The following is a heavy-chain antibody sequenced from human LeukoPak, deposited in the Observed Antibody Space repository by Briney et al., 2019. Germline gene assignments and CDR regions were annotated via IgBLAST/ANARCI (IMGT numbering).Heavy chain of an antibody. D-gene: IGHD6-19*01. Sequence: PSETLSLTGTVSGGSISTYYWSWIRQPPGKGLEWIGYIYYSGSTNYNPSLKSRVTISIDTSKNQFSLNLSSVTAADTAVYYCARSERYSSGWYFYFDYWGQGTLVTVSS. CDR1: GGSISTYY. CDR3: ARSERYSSGWYFYFDY. V-gene: IGHV4-59*01. J-gene: IGHJ4*02. CDR2: IYYSGST.